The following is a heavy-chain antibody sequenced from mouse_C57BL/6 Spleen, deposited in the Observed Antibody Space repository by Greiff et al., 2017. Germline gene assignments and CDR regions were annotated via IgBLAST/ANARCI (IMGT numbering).Heavy chain of an antibody. V-gene: IGHV5-4*03. J-gene: IGHJ4*01. CDR3: ARAITTVEAMDY. D-gene: IGHD1-1*01. CDR1: GFTFSSYA. Sequence: EVNVVESGGGLVKPGGSLKLSCAASGFTFSSYAMSWVRQTPEKGLEWVATISDGGSYTYYPDNVKGRFTISRDNAKNNLYLQMSHLKAEDTAMYYCARAITTVEAMDYWGQGTSVTVSS. CDR2: ISDGGSYT.